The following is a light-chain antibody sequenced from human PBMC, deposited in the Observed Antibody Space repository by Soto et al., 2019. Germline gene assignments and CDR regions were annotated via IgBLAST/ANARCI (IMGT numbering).Light chain of an antibody. CDR1: ESVRSRF. V-gene: IGKV3-20*01. CDR3: QQYGSSPWT. J-gene: IGKJ1*01. Sequence: EIVLTQPPATLSLSPGERATLSCRASESVRSRFFAWYQHKPGQAPRLLIHSVSIRATGIPDRFGASGSGTDFTLTISRLEPEDFAVYYCQQYGSSPWTLGQGTKVEVK. CDR2: SVS.